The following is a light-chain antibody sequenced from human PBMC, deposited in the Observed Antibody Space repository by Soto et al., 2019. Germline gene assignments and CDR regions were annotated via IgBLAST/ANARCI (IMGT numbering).Light chain of an antibody. CDR2: AAS. CDR3: QKYNSAPRT. Sequence: DIQMTQSPSSRSASVGDRVTITCLASQGCSNDLAWYQQKPGKVPKLLIYAASTLQSGVPSRFSGSGSGTDFTLTISSLQPEDGATYYCQKYNSAPRTFGQGTKVEIQ. V-gene: IGKV1-27*01. J-gene: IGKJ1*01. CDR1: QGCSND.